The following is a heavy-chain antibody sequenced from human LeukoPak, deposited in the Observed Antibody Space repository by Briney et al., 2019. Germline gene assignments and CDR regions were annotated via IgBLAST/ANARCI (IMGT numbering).Heavy chain of an antibody. V-gene: IGHV3-23*01. J-gene: IGHJ4*02. CDR2: ISGSGGST. CDR3: AKTTHDSSGYYYFGY. Sequence: GGSLRLSCAASGFTFSSYAMSWVRQAPGKGREWVSAISGSGGSTYYADSVKGRFTISRDNSKNTLYLQMNSLRAGDTAVYYCAKTTHDSSGYYYFGYWGQGTLVTVSS. D-gene: IGHD3-22*01. CDR1: GFTFSSYA.